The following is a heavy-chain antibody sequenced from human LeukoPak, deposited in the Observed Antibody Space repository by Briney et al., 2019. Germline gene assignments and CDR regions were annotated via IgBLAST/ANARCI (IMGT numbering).Heavy chain of an antibody. CDR1: GFTFTNYW. J-gene: IGHJ4*02. CDR2: IKQDGSVK. V-gene: IGHV3-7*03. D-gene: IGHD6-6*01. Sequence: GGSLRLSCAASGFTFTNYWMTWVRQAPGKGLQWVANIKQDGSVKYYVDSVKGRFIISRDNAKNSLYLQMNSLRAEDTAAYNCARIGYSSSSLDFWGRGTLVTVSS. CDR3: ARIGYSSSSLDF.